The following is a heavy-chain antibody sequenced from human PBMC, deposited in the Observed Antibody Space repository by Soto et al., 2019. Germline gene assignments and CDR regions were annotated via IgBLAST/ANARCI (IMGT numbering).Heavy chain of an antibody. CDR3: AHSVVAGLGYYFDY. D-gene: IGHD6-19*01. CDR2: IYWDDDK. J-gene: IGHJ4*02. CDR1: GFSLSSTRVA. Sequence: QITLKESGPTLVKPTQTLTLTCTFSGFSLSSTRVAVGWIRQPPGKALEWLALIYWDDDKRYSPFLKSRLTITKYTSKYQVVLTMTHMDPVDTATYYCAHSVVAGLGYYFDYWGQGTLVTVSS. V-gene: IGHV2-5*02.